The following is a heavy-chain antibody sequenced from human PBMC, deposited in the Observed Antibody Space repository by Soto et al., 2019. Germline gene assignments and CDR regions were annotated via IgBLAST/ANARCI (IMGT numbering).Heavy chain of an antibody. Sequence: LRLSCAASGFTFSSYSMNWVRQAPVKGLEWVSYISSSSSTIYYADSVKGRFTISRDNAKNSLYLQMNSLRDEDTAVYYCARGGPYCSSTSCYWDYYYGMDVWGQGTTVTVYS. V-gene: IGHV3-48*02. D-gene: IGHD2-2*01. J-gene: IGHJ6*02. CDR3: ARGGPYCSSTSCYWDYYYGMDV. CDR1: GFTFSSYS. CDR2: ISSSSSTI.